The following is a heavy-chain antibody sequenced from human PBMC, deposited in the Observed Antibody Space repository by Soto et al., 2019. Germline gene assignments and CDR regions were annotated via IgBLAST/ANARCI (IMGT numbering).Heavy chain of an antibody. J-gene: IGHJ3*01. Sequence: QITLKESGPTLVKPTQTLTLTCTFSGFSLSSIGVGVGWIRQPPGKALEWLGILYWDDDKHYSPSLKSRISIAKDTSKDQVVLTLTNMDPVDTATYYCAHTNVVVPTAHDAFDVWGQGTKVTVSS. V-gene: IGHV2-5*02. CDR3: AHTNVVVPTAHDAFDV. CDR1: GFSLSSIGVG. D-gene: IGHD2-2*01. CDR2: LYWDDDK.